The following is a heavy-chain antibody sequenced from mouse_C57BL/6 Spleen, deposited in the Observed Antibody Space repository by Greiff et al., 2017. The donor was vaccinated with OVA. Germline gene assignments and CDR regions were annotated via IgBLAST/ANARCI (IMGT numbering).Heavy chain of an antibody. V-gene: IGHV3-6*01. CDR3: ARERQRYFDY. CDR1: GYSITSGYY. CDR2: ISYDGSN. Sequence: VHLVESGPGLVKPSQSLSLTCSVTGYSITSGYYWNWIRQFPGNKLEWMGYISYDGSNNYNPSLKNRISITRDTSKNQFFLKLNSVTTEDTATYYCARERQRYFDYWGQGTTLTVSS. J-gene: IGHJ2*01.